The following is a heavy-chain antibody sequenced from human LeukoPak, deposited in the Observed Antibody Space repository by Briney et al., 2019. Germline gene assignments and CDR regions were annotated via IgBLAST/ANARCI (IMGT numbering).Heavy chain of an antibody. D-gene: IGHD6-13*01. V-gene: IGHV3-23*01. CDR1: GFTFSTYA. J-gene: IGHJ4*02. Sequence: PGGSLRLACAASGFTFSTYALSWVRQAPGKGLEWVSAVSGSGGSTFYADSVKGRFTISRDNSKNTLYLQMNSLRAEDTAVYYCAKGGPDSSRWYGYFDYWGQGTLVTVSS. CDR3: AKGGPDSSRWYGYFDY. CDR2: VSGSGGST.